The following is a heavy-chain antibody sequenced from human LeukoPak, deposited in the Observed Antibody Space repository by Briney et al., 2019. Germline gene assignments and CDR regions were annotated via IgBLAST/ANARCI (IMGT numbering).Heavy chain of an antibody. CDR3: TRHVEDYYDSSGYYYRSIDY. Sequence: GGSLRLSCAASGFTFSGSAMHWVRQASGKGLEWVGRIRSKANSYATAYAASAKGRFTISRDDSKNTAYLQMNSLKTEDTAVYYCTRHVEDYYDSSGYYYRSIDYWGQGTLVTVSS. D-gene: IGHD3-22*01. CDR2: IRSKANSYAT. J-gene: IGHJ4*02. CDR1: GFTFSGSA. V-gene: IGHV3-73*01.